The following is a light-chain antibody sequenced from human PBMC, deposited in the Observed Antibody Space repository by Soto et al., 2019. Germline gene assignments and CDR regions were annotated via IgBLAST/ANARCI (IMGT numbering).Light chain of an antibody. J-gene: IGKJ1*01. CDR3: QQSYSSPPT. CDR2: AAS. CDR1: QSISNH. V-gene: IGKV1-39*01. Sequence: DIQMTQSPSSLSASVEDRVIITCRASQSISNHLNCYQQKPGKAPKLLIFAASSLQSGVPSRFSGSRSGPDFTLTISSLQPEDCATYYCQQSYSSPPTFGQGTKVEIK.